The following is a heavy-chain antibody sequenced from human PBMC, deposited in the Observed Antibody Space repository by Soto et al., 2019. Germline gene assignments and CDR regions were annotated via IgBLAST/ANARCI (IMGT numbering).Heavy chain of an antibody. V-gene: IGHV3-9*01. D-gene: IGHD3-10*01. CDR2: VSPTGDTV. J-gene: IGHJ4*02. CDR1: GFRIEQYV. CDR3: LKDAPNGSIDD. Sequence: VQVVASWGGLVQPGRSLRLSCAVSGFRIEQYVMHWVRQAPGKGLECVSTVSPTGDTVAYADSVEGRFTVSRDNAKNSLYLQMNSLKGDDTAFYYCLKDAPNGSIDDWGQGTLVTVSS.